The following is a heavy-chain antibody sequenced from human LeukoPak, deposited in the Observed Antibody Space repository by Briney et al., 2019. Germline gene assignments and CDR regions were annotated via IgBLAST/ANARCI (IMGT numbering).Heavy chain of an antibody. Sequence: SETLSLTCTVSGGPISSYYWSWIRQPPGKGLEWIGYIYYSGSTNYNPSLKSRVTISVDTSKNQFSLKLSSVTAADTAVYYCARVYSSSPGDYFDYWGQGTLVTVSS. D-gene: IGHD6-6*01. CDR1: GGPISSYY. V-gene: IGHV4-59*01. CDR2: IYYSGST. J-gene: IGHJ4*02. CDR3: ARVYSSSPGDYFDY.